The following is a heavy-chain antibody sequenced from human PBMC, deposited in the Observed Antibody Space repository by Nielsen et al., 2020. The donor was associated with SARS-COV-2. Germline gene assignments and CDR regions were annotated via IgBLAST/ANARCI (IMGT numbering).Heavy chain of an antibody. V-gene: IGHV3-30-3*01. CDR3: AKDLTAYDILTGFDY. Sequence: GESLKISCAASGFTFSTYAMNWVRQAPGKGLEWVAVISYDGPNKYYADSVKGRFTISRDNSKNTLYLQMNSLRAEDTAVYYCAKDLTAYDILTGFDYWGQGTLVTVSS. D-gene: IGHD3-9*01. CDR2: ISYDGPNK. J-gene: IGHJ4*02. CDR1: GFTFSTYA.